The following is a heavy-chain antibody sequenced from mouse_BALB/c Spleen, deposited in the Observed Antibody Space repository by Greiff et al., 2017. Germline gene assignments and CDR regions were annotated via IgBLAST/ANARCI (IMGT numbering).Heavy chain of an antibody. Sequence: QVQLQQSGAELAKPGASVTMSCKASGYTFTSYWMHWVKQRPGQGLEWIGYINPSTGYTEYNQKFKDKATLTADKSSSTAYMQLRSLTSEDSAVYYCAPSPQDVYYGNSWFAYWGQGTLVTVSA. CDR3: APSPQDVYYGNSWFAY. CDR1: GYTFTSYW. D-gene: IGHD2-1*01. J-gene: IGHJ3*01. CDR2: INPSTGYT. V-gene: IGHV1-7*01.